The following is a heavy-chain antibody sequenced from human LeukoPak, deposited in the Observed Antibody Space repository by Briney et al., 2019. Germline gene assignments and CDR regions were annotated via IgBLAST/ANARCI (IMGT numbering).Heavy chain of an antibody. D-gene: IGHD5-24*01. CDR2: IYYSGST. CDR1: GGSISSYY. CDR3: ARGDFRWEMATSVAFDI. J-gene: IGHJ3*02. Sequence: SETLSLTCTVSGGSISSYYWSWIRQPPGKGLEWIGYIYYSGSTNYNPSLKSRVTISVDTSKNQFSLKLSSVTAADTAVYYCARGDFRWEMATSVAFDIWGQGTMVTVSS. V-gene: IGHV4-59*01.